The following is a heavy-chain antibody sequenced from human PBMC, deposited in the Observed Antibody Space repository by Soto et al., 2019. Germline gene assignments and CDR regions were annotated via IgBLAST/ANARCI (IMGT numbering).Heavy chain of an antibody. CDR3: HRMWKSGDYYFDY. CDR2: ISDSGST. CDR1: GFNFNKFA. J-gene: IGHJ4*02. V-gene: IGHV3-23*01. Sequence: GGSLRLSCEASGFNFNKFAMSWVRQAPGKGLEWVSTISDSGSTYYTDSVKGRFTISRDNSKNTLYLQMNSLRAEDTAVYYCHRMWKSGDYYFDYWGQGTLVTVSS. D-gene: IGHD3-3*01.